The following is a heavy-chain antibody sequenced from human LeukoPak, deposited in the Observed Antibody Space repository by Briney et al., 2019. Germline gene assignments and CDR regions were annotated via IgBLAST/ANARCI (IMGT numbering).Heavy chain of an antibody. D-gene: IGHD2-2*02. J-gene: IGHJ6*02. CDR2: INHSGST. Sequence: SETLSLTCAVYGGSFSGYYWSWIRQPPGKGLEWIGEINHSGSTNYNPSLKSRVTISVDTSKNQFSLKLSSVTAADTAVYYCARGSIVVVPAAIGGVDYYYGMDVWGQGTTVTVSS. V-gene: IGHV4-34*01. CDR1: GGSFSGYY. CDR3: ARGSIVVVPAAIGGVDYYYGMDV.